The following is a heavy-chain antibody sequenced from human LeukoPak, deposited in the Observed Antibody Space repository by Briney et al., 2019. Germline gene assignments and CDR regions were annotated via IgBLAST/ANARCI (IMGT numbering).Heavy chain of an antibody. V-gene: IGHV1-18*01. J-gene: IGHJ4*02. D-gene: IGHD6-13*01. CDR2: ISAYNGNT. CDR3: ARAPSIAAAGIDFDY. Sequence: ASVKVSCKASGYTFTSYGISWVRQAPGQGLEWMGWISAYNGNTNYAQKLQGRVTMTTDTSTSTAYMELRSLRSDDTAVYYCARAPSIAAAGIDFDYWGQGTLVTVSS. CDR1: GYTFTSYG.